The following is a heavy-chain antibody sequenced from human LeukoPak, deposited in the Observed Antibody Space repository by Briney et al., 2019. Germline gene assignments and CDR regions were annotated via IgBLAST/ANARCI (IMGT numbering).Heavy chain of an antibody. D-gene: IGHD2-2*01. V-gene: IGHV4-39*07. CDR2: IYYSGST. CDR1: GGSISSSSYY. Sequence: PSETLSLTCTVSGGSISSSSYYWGWIRQPPGKGLEWIGSIYYSGSTNYNPSLKSRVTISVDTSKNQFSPKLSSVTAADTAVYYCERVVQRYQYYYYYMDVWGKGTTVTISS. CDR3: ERVVQRYQYYYYYMDV. J-gene: IGHJ6*03.